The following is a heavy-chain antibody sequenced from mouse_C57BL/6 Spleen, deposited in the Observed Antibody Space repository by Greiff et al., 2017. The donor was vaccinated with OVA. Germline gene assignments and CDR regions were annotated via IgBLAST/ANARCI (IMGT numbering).Heavy chain of an antibody. V-gene: IGHV1-81*01. CDR1: GYTFTSYG. J-gene: IGHJ2*01. Sequence: VQLQQSGAELARPGASVKLSCKASGYTFTSYGISWVKQRTGPGLEWIGEIYPRSGHTSYNEKFKGKATLTADKSASTAYMELRSLTSEDSAGYFCARRNGNYDFDYWGQGTTLTVSS. D-gene: IGHD2-1*01. CDR2: IYPRSGHT. CDR3: ARRNGNYDFDY.